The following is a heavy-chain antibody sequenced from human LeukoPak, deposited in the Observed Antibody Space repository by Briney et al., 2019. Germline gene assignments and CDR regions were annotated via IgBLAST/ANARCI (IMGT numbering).Heavy chain of an antibody. V-gene: IGHV3-23*01. Sequence: GGSLRLSCTASGFTFSSYAMSWVRQAPGKGLEWVSGISGNGGSTFYADSVKGRFTISRDNSKNTLYLQMNSLRVEDTAVFYCAKRNPITILYDYWGQGTLVTVSS. CDR1: GFTFSSYA. CDR3: AKRNPITILYDY. J-gene: IGHJ4*02. D-gene: IGHD3-3*01. CDR2: ISGNGGST.